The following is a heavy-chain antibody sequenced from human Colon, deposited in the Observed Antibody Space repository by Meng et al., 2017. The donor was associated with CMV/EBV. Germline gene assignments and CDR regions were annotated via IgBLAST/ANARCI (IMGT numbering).Heavy chain of an antibody. Sequence: GAEVNNPWSPVKFSCKASGGTFSSYAISWVRQAPGQGLEWMGGIIPIFGTANYAQKFQGRVTITADESTSTAYMELSSLRSEDTAVYYCARDIDSAEGYWGQGTLVTVSS. CDR2: IIPIFGTA. CDR3: ARDIDSAEGY. CDR1: GGTFSSYA. D-gene: IGHD1-26*01. J-gene: IGHJ4*02. V-gene: IGHV1-69*01.